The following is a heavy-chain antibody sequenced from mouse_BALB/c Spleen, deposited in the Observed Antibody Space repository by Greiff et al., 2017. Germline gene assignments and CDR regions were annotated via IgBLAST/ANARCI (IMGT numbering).Heavy chain of an antibody. CDR2: IYPGSGNT. V-gene: IGHV1-77*01. Sequence: QVQLQQSGAELARPGASVKLSCTASGYTFTDYYINWVKQRPGQGLEWIGEIYPGSGNTYYNEKFKGKATLTADKSSSTAYMQLSSLTSEDSAVYFCARGGSVDYWGQGTTLTVSS. CDR1: GYTFTDYY. J-gene: IGHJ2*01. CDR3: ARGGSVDY.